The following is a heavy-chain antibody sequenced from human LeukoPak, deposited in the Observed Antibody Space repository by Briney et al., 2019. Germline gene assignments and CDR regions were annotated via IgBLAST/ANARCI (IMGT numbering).Heavy chain of an antibody. D-gene: IGHD5-18*01. J-gene: IGHJ4*02. CDR1: GFSISSGYY. V-gene: IGHV4-38-2*02. CDR2: IYPSGNT. CDR3: ARRFGYRYGYDDC. Sequence: SETLSLTCTVSGFSISSGYYWGWIRQPPGKGLEWIGNIYPSGNTYYNPSLKSRVTISIDTSKNQFSLKLSSVTAADTAVYYCARRFGYRYGYDDCWGQGTLVTVSS.